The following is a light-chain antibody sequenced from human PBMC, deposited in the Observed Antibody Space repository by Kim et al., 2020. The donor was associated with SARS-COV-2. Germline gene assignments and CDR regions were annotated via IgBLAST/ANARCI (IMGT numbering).Light chain of an antibody. V-gene: IGKV3D-15*01. Sequence: SPGERATLSCRASQSIDTSLAWYQHRPGQAPRLLVYDASVRATGVPDRFSGSGSGTDFTLTISSLQSEDFAVYYCQQSHDWPPLTFGQGTKVDIK. CDR3: QQSHDWPPLT. J-gene: IGKJ1*01. CDR1: QSIDTS. CDR2: DAS.